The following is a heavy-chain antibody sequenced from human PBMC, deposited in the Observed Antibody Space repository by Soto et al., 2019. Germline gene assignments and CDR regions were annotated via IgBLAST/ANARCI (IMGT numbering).Heavy chain of an antibody. CDR3: ARVGLKFLLGGEFFQV. D-gene: IGHD3-16*01. J-gene: IGHJ1*01. V-gene: IGHV3-48*01. CDR1: GFTLSSYS. Sequence: DVYLVESGGGLVQPGGSLRLSCTASGFTLSSYSMNWVRQAPGRGPEWVSHISSNSDTVDYADSVKGRSTISRDNARNSLSLQMNSLRAEDTAVYYCARVGLKFLLGGEFFQVWGQGTLVTVSS. CDR2: ISSNSDTV.